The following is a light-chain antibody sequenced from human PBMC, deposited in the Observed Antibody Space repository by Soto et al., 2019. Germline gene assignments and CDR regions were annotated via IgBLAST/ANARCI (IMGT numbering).Light chain of an antibody. CDR1: QSGSSN. J-gene: IGKJ4*01. CDR3: QQYNNRPLT. V-gene: IGKV3-15*01. CDR2: ATS. Sequence: EIVMTQSPATLSVSPGERASLSCRASQSGSSNLAWYQQKPGQTPRLLIYATSTRATGIPARFSGSGSGTEFTLTISSLQSEDFAVYYCQQYNNRPLTFGGGTKVEIK.